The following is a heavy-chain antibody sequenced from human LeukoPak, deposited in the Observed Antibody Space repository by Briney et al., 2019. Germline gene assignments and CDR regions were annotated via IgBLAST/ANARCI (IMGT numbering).Heavy chain of an antibody. V-gene: IGHV1-2*02. D-gene: IGHD4-17*01. CDR2: ISPNSGDT. CDR3: ARGRREGDLGDAPLGY. Sequence: ASVKVSCKASGYSFIDYYMHWVRQAPGQGLEWMGWISPNSGDTNYAQKFQGRVTMTRDTSINTAYMEVSGLISDDTAVYYCARGRREGDLGDAPLGYWGQGTLVTVSS. CDR1: GYSFIDYY. J-gene: IGHJ4*02.